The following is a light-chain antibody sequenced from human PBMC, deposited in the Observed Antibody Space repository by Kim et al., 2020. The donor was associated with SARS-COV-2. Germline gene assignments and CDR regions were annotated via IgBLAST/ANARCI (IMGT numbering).Light chain of an antibody. CDR2: KND. Sequence: SVAPGQTATITCSGDELSDKYSFWYQQKPGQSPVLVIYKNDERPSGIPERFSGSNSGNAATLTISGTQTVDEADYYCQAWDRTDVVFGGGTKLTVL. V-gene: IGLV3-1*01. CDR1: ELSDKY. CDR3: QAWDRTDVV. J-gene: IGLJ2*01.